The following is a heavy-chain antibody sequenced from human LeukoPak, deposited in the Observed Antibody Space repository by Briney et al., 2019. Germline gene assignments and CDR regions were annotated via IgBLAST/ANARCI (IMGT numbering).Heavy chain of an antibody. Sequence: GGSLRLSCAASGFTVSSYSMNWVRQAPGRGLEWVAVIWYDGSNKYCADSVKGRFTISRDNSKNTLYLQINSLRAEDTAMYYCARELPPVVNYRFDHWGQGTLVTVSS. CDR3: ARELPPVVNYRFDH. CDR1: GFTVSSYS. D-gene: IGHD1-7*01. CDR2: IWYDGSNK. J-gene: IGHJ5*02. V-gene: IGHV3-33*08.